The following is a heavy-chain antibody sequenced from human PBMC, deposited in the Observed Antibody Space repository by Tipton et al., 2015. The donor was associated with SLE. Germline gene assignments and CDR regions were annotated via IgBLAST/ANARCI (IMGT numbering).Heavy chain of an antibody. D-gene: IGHD4-17*01. V-gene: IGHV3-33*08. J-gene: IGHJ4*02. CDR3: ARDSWVVAVSAFDS. CDR1: GFTFSSYG. Sequence: SLRLSCGASGFTFSSYGMHWVRQAPGKGLEWVAVIWYDGSNKYYADSVKGRFTISRDNSKNTLFLQMNSLRAEDTAMYYCARDSWVVAVSAFDSWGQGTLVIVSS. CDR2: IWYDGSNK.